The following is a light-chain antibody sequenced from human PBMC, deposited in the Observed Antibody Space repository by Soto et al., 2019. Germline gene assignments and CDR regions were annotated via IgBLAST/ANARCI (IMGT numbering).Light chain of an antibody. Sequence: DIQMTQSPSTLSASVGDRVTITCRASQSISSWLAWYQQKPGKAPKLLIYKASSLESGVPSRFSGSGSGTEFTLTISRLQPDDFATYYCQQYNSYSQTFGPGTKVDIK. V-gene: IGKV1-5*03. CDR3: QQYNSYSQT. J-gene: IGKJ3*01. CDR2: KAS. CDR1: QSISSW.